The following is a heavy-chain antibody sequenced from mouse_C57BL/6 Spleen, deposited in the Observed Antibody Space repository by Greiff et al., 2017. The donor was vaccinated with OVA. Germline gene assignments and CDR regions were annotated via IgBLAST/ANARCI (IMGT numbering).Heavy chain of an antibody. Sequence: QVQLQQSGAELVKPGASVKLSCKASGYTFTSYWMQWVKQRPGQGLEWIGEIDPSDSYTNYNQKFKGKATLTVDTSSSTAYIQLSSLTSEDSAVYYCARSGGTYAMDYWGQGTSVTVSS. V-gene: IGHV1-50*01. J-gene: IGHJ4*01. CDR3: ARSGGTYAMDY. CDR1: GYTFTSYW. CDR2: IDPSDSYT. D-gene: IGHD2-14*01.